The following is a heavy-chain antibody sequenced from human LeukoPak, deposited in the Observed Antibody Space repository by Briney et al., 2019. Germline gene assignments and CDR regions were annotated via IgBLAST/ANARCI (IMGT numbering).Heavy chain of an antibody. CDR1: GLTFGDYA. Sequence: GGSLRLSCTASGLTFGDYAMSWFRRAPGKGLEWVGFIRSKAYGGTTEYAASVKGRFTISRDDSKSIAYLQMNSLKTEDTAVYYCIGSSGWYGDFDYWGQGTLVTVSS. J-gene: IGHJ4*02. D-gene: IGHD6-19*01. CDR2: IRSKAYGGTT. CDR3: IGSSGWYGDFDY. V-gene: IGHV3-49*03.